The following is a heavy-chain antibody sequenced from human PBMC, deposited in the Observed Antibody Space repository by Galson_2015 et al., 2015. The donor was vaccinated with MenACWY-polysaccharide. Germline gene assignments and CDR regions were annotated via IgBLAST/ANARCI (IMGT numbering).Heavy chain of an antibody. D-gene: IGHD4-23*01. CDR2: ISGSSSTI. CDR3: ARDPGDYGGNSGY. V-gene: IGHV3-48*01. Sequence: SLRLSCAASGFTFSSYSMNWVRQAPGKGLEWVSYISGSSSTIYYADSVKGRFTISRDNAKNSLYLQMNSLRAEDTAVYYCARDPGDYGGNSGYWGQGTLVTVSS. J-gene: IGHJ4*02. CDR1: GFTFSSYS.